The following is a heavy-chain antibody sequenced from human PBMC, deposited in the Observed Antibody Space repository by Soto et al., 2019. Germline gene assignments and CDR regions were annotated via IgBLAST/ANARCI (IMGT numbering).Heavy chain of an antibody. CDR3: ARGLFGQQWLVGFDT. CDR2: TIPMFATA. CDR1: GGSFSNYI. V-gene: IGHV1-69*01. Sequence: QVHLVQSGAEVKKPGSSVKVSCKASGGSFSNYIFAWVRQAPGQGLEWMGGTIPMFATAQYAQKLQGRVTITAAESTRTVYMDLTSLTSDDTAVYYCARGLFGQQWLVGFDTWGQGTLVTVSS. J-gene: IGHJ4*02. D-gene: IGHD6-19*01.